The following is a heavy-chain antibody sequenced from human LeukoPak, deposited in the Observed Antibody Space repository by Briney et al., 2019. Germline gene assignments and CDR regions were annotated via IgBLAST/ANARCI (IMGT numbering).Heavy chain of an antibody. V-gene: IGHV4-4*02. J-gene: IGHJ6*03. CDR1: GGSISSSNW. CDR2: IYHSGST. CDR3: ASSMVRGVKYYYYYYMDV. Sequence: SGTLSLTCAVSGGSISSSNWWSWVRQPPGKGLEWIGEIYHSGSTNYNPSLKSRVTISVDKSKNQFSLKLSSVTAADTAVYYCASSMVRGVKYYYYYYMDVWGKGTTVTVSS. D-gene: IGHD3-10*01.